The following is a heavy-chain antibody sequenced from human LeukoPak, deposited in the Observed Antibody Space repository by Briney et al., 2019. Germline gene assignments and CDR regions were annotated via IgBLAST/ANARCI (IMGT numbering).Heavy chain of an antibody. CDR1: GYTFTNYG. Sequence: GASVKVSCKASGYTFTNYGIFWVRQAPGQGLEWMRWISAYSGNTNYAQKLQGRVTMTTETSTSTAYMELESLRSDDTAVYYCAISQGSYYDTSGYLGGDYWGQGTLVTVSS. CDR2: ISAYSGNT. J-gene: IGHJ4*02. CDR3: AISQGSYYDTSGYLGGDY. D-gene: IGHD3-22*01. V-gene: IGHV1-18*01.